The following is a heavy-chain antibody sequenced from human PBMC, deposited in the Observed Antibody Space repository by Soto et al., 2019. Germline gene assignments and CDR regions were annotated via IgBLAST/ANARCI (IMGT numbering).Heavy chain of an antibody. V-gene: IGHV1-8*01. CDR3: ARTPRQELIDF. CDR1: GYTFTTYD. J-gene: IGHJ4*02. CDR2: MNPISGNT. Sequence: QVQLAQSGAEVKKPGASVKVSCKASGYTFTTYDINWVRQATGQGLEWLGWMNPISGNTGYAQEFQGRVTMTRDTSISTAYMELSSLRSDDTAVYYCARTPRQELIDFWGPGTQVTVSS. D-gene: IGHD3-10*01.